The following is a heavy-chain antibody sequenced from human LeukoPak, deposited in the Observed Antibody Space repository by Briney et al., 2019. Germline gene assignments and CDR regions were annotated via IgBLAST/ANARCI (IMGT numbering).Heavy chain of an antibody. Sequence: KSSETLSLTCTVSGGSISSSSYYWGWIRQPPGKGLEWIGSIYYSGSTDYNPSLKSRVTISLDTSKNQFSLKPTSVTAADTAVYYCATSERTPRGLFATRPYYIKVWGKGTTVTVSS. CDR3: ATSERTPRGLFATRPYYIKV. J-gene: IGHJ6*03. CDR1: GGSISSSSYY. V-gene: IGHV4-39*07. D-gene: IGHD3-22*01. CDR2: IYYSGST.